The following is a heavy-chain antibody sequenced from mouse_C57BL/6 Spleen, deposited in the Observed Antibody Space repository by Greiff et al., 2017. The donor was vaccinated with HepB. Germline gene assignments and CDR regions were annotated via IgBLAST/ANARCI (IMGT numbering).Heavy chain of an antibody. CDR2: IYHGSGNT. D-gene: IGHD1-1*01. CDR3: ARGDYYGSSPYYAMDY. V-gene: IGHV1-76*01. J-gene: IGHJ4*01. Sequence: QVQLQQSGAELVRPGASVKLSCKASGYTFTDYYINWVKQRPGQGLEWIARIYHGSGNTYYNEKFKGKATLTAEKSSSTAYMQLSSLTSEDSAVYFCARGDYYGSSPYYAMDYWGQGTSVTVSS. CDR1: GYTFTDYY.